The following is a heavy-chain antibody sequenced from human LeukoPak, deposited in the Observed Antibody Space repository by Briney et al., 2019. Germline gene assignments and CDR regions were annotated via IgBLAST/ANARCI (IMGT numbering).Heavy chain of an antibody. CDR1: GFTFSSYS. CDR3: ARDRDGDYYFDY. V-gene: IGHV3-21*04. D-gene: IGHD4-17*01. Sequence: GGSLRLSCAASGFTFSSYSMNWVRQAPGQGLEWISSISSSSSYIYYADTVKGRFTISRDNAKNSLYLQMNSLRAEDTAVYYCARDRDGDYYFDYWGQGTLVTVSS. CDR2: ISSSSSYI. J-gene: IGHJ4*02.